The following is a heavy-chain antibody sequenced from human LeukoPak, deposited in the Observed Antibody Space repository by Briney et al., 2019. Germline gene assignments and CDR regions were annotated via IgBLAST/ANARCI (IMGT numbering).Heavy chain of an antibody. V-gene: IGHV3-30*03. J-gene: IGHJ4*02. CDR3: ARGRQAFDY. CDR2: ISYDGSNK. Sequence: GGTLRLSCAASGFTFSTCGMSWVRQAPGKGLEWVAVISYDGSNKYYADSVKGRFTISRDNSKNTLYLQMNSLRAEDTAVYYCARGRQAFDYWGQGTLVTVSS. CDR1: GFTFSTCG.